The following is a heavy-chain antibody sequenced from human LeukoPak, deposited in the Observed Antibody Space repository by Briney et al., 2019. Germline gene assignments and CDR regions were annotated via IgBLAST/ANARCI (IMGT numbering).Heavy chain of an antibody. CDR1: GFTFGDYA. CDR3: ARDKQWLVRGVDDY. D-gene: IGHD6-19*01. Sequence: GGSLRLSCTASGFTFGDYAMSRVRQAPGKGLEWVSYISSSGSTIYYADSVKGRFTISRDNAKNSLYLQMNSLRAEDTAVYYCARDKQWLVRGVDDYWGQGTLVTVSS. J-gene: IGHJ4*02. V-gene: IGHV3-11*04. CDR2: ISSSGSTI.